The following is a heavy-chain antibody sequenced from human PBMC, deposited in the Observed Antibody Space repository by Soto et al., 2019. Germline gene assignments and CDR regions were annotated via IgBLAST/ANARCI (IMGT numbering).Heavy chain of an antibody. J-gene: IGHJ5*02. CDR2: ISDTGAST. V-gene: IGHV3-23*01. CDR3: ARVWGSYQAPSGGAGFDP. D-gene: IGHD3-16*02. Sequence: GGSLRLSCAASGFTFKESAMNWVRQAPGKGLEWVASISDTGASTWYAESVRGRLSISRDNSKNTLYLQMNSLRGEDTAVYYCARVWGSYQAPSGGAGFDPWGQGTLVTVSS. CDR1: GFTFKESA.